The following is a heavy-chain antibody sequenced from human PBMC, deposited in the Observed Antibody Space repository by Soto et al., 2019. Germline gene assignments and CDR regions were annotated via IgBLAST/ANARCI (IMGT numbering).Heavy chain of an antibody. CDR1: GYGKSIYL. J-gene: IGHJ6*02. CDR3: ARVSPYGSGSDYYGMAV. D-gene: IGHD3-10*01. Sequence: KGAGYGKSIYLMGRGSKKTGQRLEWMGWINAGNGNIKYSQKFQDRVTITRDTSATTAYMELSSLRPEDTAVYYCARVSPYGSGSDYYGMAVWGQGTTVTVSS. CDR2: INAGNGNI. V-gene: IGHV1-3*01.